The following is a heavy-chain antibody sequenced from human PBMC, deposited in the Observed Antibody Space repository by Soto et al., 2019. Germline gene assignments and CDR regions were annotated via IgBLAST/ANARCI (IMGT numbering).Heavy chain of an antibody. CDR3: ARDHGSYPNT. J-gene: IGHJ1*01. CDR2: VYYSGAA. CDR1: GGAITSDF. D-gene: IGHD3-16*02. V-gene: IGHV4-59*01. Sequence: QVQLQESGPGLVKPSETLSLTCTVSGGAITSDFWSWIRQPPGKGLEWIGYVYYSGAADYNPSLKPRVTISIATSKTQFSLMLASATAADTGVYYCARDHGSYPNTWGQGIVVTVSS.